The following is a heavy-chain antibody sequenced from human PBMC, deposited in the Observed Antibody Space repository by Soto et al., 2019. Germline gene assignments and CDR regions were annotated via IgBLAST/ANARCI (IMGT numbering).Heavy chain of an antibody. D-gene: IGHD3-22*01. J-gene: IGHJ4*02. CDR3: ARDYYDSSGYYYYGY. CDR2: ISAYNVNT. V-gene: IGHV1-18*01. CDR1: GYTFTSYG. Sequence: ASVKVSCKASGYTFTSYGISWVRQAPGQGLEWMGWISAYNVNTNYAQKLQGRVTMTTDTSTSTAYMELRSLRSDDTAVYYCARDYYDSSGYYYYGYWGQGTLVTVSS.